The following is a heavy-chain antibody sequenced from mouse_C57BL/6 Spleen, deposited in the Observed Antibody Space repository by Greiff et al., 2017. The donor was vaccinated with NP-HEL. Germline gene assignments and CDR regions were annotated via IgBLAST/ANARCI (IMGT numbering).Heavy chain of an antibody. CDR2: IDPSDSYT. V-gene: IGHV1-69*01. D-gene: IGHD6-1*01. J-gene: IGHJ2*01. Sequence: VQLQQPGAELVMPGASVKLSCKASGYTFTSYWMHWVKQRPGQGLEWIGEIDPSDSYTNYNQKFKGKSTLTVDKSSSTAYMQLSSLTSEDSAVYYCAVLWYFDYWGQGTTLTVSS. CDR3: AVLWYFDY. CDR1: GYTFTSYW.